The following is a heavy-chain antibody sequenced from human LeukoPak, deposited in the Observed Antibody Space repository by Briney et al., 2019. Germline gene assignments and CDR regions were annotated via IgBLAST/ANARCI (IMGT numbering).Heavy chain of an antibody. CDR2: MNPNSGNT. CDR1: GYTFTSYD. CDR3: ARGGSVVVPAAIDY. J-gene: IGHJ4*02. D-gene: IGHD2-2*01. V-gene: IGHV1-8*01. Sequence: ASVKVSCKASGYTFTSYDINWVQQATGQGLEWMGWMNPNSGNTGYAQKFQGRVTMTRNTSISTAYMELSSLRSEDTAVYYCARGGSVVVPAAIDYWGQGTLVTVSS.